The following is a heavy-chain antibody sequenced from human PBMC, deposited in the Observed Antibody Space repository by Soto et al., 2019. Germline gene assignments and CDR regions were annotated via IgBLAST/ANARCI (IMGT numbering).Heavy chain of an antibody. Sequence: SETLSLTCAVYGGSFSGYYWSGIRQPPGKGLEWIGEINHSGSTNYNPSLKSRVTISVDTSKNQFSMKLSSVTAADTAVYYCARGGYQLSYYYYYGMDVWGQGNTVT. D-gene: IGHD2-2*01. CDR1: GGSFSGYY. CDR2: INHSGST. J-gene: IGHJ6*02. CDR3: ARGGYQLSYYYYYGMDV. V-gene: IGHV4-34*01.